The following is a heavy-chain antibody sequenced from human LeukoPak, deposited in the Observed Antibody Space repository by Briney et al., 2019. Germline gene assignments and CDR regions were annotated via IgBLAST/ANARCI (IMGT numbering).Heavy chain of an antibody. CDR3: ARRQGDGFDI. CDR1: GXSFSTYG. CDR2: IWYDESNK. V-gene: IGHV3-33*01. Sequence: PGRSLRLSCAASGXSFSTYGMHWVRQAPGKGLEWVAIIWYDESNKYYADSVKGRLTISRDNSKNTLYLQMSSLRAEDTAVYYCARRQGDGFDIWGQGTMVTVSS. J-gene: IGHJ3*02.